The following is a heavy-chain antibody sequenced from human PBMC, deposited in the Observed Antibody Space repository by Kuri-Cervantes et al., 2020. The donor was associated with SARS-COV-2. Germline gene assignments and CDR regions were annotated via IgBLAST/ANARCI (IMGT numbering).Heavy chain of an antibody. J-gene: IGHJ6*02. CDR3: ARDVQGYSYGSGYYYYGMDV. D-gene: IGHD5-18*01. V-gene: IGHV4-59*01. Sequence: SETLSLTCTVSGGSIISYYWSWIRQPPGKGLEWMGYIYYSGSTNYNPSLKSRVTISVDTSKNQFSLKLSTVTAAETAVYYCARDVQGYSYGSGYYYYGMDVWGQGTTVTVSS. CDR2: IYYSGST. CDR1: GGSIISYY.